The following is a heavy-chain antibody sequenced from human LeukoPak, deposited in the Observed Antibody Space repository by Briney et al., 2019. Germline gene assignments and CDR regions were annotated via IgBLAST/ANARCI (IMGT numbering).Heavy chain of an antibody. CDR2: IYYSGTT. CDR1: SDSISSYY. Sequence: SETLSLTCTVSSDSISSYYWSWIRQPPGKGLEWIGYIYYSGTTKYNPSLKSRVTISIDTSKNQFSLKLSSVTAADTAVYYCARDRELGYWGQGALVTVSS. D-gene: IGHD3-10*01. V-gene: IGHV4-59*01. CDR3: ARDRELGY. J-gene: IGHJ4*02.